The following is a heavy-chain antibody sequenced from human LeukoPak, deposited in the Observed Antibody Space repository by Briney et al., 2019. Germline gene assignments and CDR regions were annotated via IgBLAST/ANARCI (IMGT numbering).Heavy chain of an antibody. D-gene: IGHD6-19*01. CDR3: ASWPVGWYGEDT. J-gene: IGHJ5*02. Sequence: GGSLRLSCAATGLSVSSNFMSWVRQAPGKGLEWVSVIYGGGSTYYADSVKGRFTISRDTPKNTLYLQMNSLRVEDTAVYYCASWPVGWYGEDTWGQGTLVTVSS. V-gene: IGHV3-53*01. CDR1: GLSVSSNF. CDR2: IYGGGST.